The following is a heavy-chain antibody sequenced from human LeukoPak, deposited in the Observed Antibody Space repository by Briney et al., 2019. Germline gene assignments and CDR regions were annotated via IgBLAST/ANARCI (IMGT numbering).Heavy chain of an antibody. J-gene: IGHJ5*02. CDR1: GGSISSYY. V-gene: IGHV4-59*01. CDR2: IYYSGST. Sequence: SETLSLTCTVSGGSISSYYWSWIRQPPGKGLEWIGYIYYSGSTNYNPSLKSRVTIPVDTSKNQFSLKLSSVTAADTAVYYCARDSKRITMVRGVIRGSYNWFDPWGQGTLVTVSS. CDR3: ARDSKRITMVRGVIRGSYNWFDP. D-gene: IGHD3-10*01.